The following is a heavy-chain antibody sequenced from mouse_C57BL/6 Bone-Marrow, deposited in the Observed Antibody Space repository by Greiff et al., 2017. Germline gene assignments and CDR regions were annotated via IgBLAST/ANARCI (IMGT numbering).Heavy chain of an antibody. CDR1: GYTFTDYE. V-gene: IGHV1-15*01. CDR3: TRRGYSFPFDY. Sequence: VQLKESGAELVRPGASVTLSCKASGYTFTDYEMHWVKQTPVHGLEWIGAIDPETGGTAYNQKFKGKAILTADKSSSTAYMELRSLTSEDSAVYYCTRRGYSFPFDYWGQGTTLTVSS. J-gene: IGHJ2*01. D-gene: IGHD2-12*01. CDR2: IDPETGGT.